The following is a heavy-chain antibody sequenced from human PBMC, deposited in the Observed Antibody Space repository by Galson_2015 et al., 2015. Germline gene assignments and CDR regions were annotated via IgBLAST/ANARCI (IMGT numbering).Heavy chain of an antibody. CDR3: ARGGYYGSGSYYSFDF. J-gene: IGHJ4*02. Sequence: QSGAEVKKPGESLQISCKTSGYSFPNYWIGWVRQMPGKGLEWMGIIYPGDSDTRYSPSFQGQVTISADKSITTTYLQWSSLKASDTAIYHCARGGYYGSGSYYSFDFWGQGTLFPVSS. CDR1: GYSFPNYW. V-gene: IGHV5-51*01. CDR2: IYPGDSDT. D-gene: IGHD3-10*01.